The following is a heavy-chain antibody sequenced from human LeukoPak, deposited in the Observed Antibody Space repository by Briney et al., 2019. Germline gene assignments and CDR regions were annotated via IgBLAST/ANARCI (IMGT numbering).Heavy chain of an antibody. V-gene: IGHV3-15*01. CDR2: IRSQSGGGTA. D-gene: IGHD2-8*01. J-gene: IGHJ4*02. CDR3: TTGYGTIDF. CDR1: RFTFSDAW. Sequence: GGSLRLSCAVSRFTFSDAWMAWVRQARRKGVEHVGRIRSQSGGGTADYAAPVKDRFTISRDDSKNMVYLYMNNLKIEDTAMYYCTTGYGTIDFWGQGTLVAVSS.